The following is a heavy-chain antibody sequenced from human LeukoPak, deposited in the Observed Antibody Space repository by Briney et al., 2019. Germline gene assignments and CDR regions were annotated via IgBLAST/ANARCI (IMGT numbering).Heavy chain of an antibody. CDR2: FDPEDGET. J-gene: IGHJ3*02. V-gene: IGHV1-24*01. D-gene: IGHD2-21*02. Sequence: GASVKVSCKVSGYTLTELSMHWVRQAPGKGLEWMGGFDPEDGETIYAQKFQGRVTMTEDTSTDTAYMKLSSLRSEDTAVYYRATLGANCGGDCYNAFDIWGQGTMVTVSS. CDR3: ATLGANCGGDCYNAFDI. CDR1: GYTLTELS.